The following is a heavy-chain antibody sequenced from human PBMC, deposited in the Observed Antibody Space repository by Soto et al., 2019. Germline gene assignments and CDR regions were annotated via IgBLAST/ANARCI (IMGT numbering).Heavy chain of an antibody. CDR2: IYHSGST. CDR3: ARGSGSYYAWFDP. Sequence: SETLSLTCAVSGGSISSSNWWSWVRQPPGKGLEWIGEIYHSGSTNYNPSLKSRVTISVDKSKNQFSLKLSSVTAADTAVYYCARGSGSYYAWFDPWGQGTLVTVSS. V-gene: IGHV4-4*02. J-gene: IGHJ5*02. CDR1: GGSISSSNW. D-gene: IGHD1-26*01.